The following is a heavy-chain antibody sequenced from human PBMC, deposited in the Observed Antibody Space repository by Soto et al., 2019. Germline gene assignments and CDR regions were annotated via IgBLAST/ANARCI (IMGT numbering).Heavy chain of an antibody. CDR2: IKSKADGETT. J-gene: IGHJ4*02. V-gene: IGHV3-15*07. D-gene: IGHD3-3*01. CDR3: IAEYDLGSGQSPL. CDR1: GFSFNNVW. Sequence: EVQLVESGGGLVKPGGSLGLSCGASGFSFNNVWMHWVRQAPGRGLEWVGRIKSKADGETTDYAEHVKGRFTVSRDESKNTVYLQMNSLKTEYTAVYYCIAEYDLGSGQSPLWGQGTLVTVSS.